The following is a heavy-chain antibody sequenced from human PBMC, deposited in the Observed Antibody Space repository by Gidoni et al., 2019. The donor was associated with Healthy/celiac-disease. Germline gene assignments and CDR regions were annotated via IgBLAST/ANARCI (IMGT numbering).Heavy chain of an antibody. V-gene: IGHV5-51*01. Sequence: EVQLVQSGAEVKKPGESLKISCTGSGYSFTSYWIGWVRQMPGKGLEWMGIIYPVDSDTRYSPSFQGQVTISADKSTSTAYLQWSSLKASDTAMYYCARSISYYDFWSGYYTPSYYGMDVWGQGTTVTVSS. CDR3: ARSISYYDFWSGYYTPSYYGMDV. D-gene: IGHD3-3*01. CDR1: GYSFTSYW. CDR2: IYPVDSDT. J-gene: IGHJ6*02.